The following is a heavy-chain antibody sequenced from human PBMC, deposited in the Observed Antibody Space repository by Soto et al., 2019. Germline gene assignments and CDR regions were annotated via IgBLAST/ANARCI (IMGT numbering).Heavy chain of an antibody. CDR2: IIPILGIA. V-gene: IGHV1-69*02. CDR1: GGTFSYYT. Sequence: QVQLVQSGAEVKKPGSSVKISCKASGGTFSYYTISWVRQAPGQGLEWMGRIIPILGIANYAQKFQGRVTITADKSTSTAYMELSSLRSEDTAVYYCASRYSSSDYWGQGTLVTVSS. CDR3: ASRYSSSDY. J-gene: IGHJ4*02. D-gene: IGHD6-19*01.